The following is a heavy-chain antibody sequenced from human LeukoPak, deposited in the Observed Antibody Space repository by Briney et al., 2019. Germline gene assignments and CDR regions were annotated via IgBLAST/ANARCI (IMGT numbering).Heavy chain of an antibody. Sequence: ASVKVSCKASGYTFTRYGISWVGQAPGQGLEWMGWISAYNGNTNYAQKLQGRVTMTTDTSTSTAYMELRSLRSDDTAVYYCAVVPAASSDYWGQGTLVTVSS. CDR3: AVVPAASSDY. J-gene: IGHJ4*02. CDR2: ISAYNGNT. CDR1: GYTFTRYG. V-gene: IGHV1-18*01. D-gene: IGHD2-2*01.